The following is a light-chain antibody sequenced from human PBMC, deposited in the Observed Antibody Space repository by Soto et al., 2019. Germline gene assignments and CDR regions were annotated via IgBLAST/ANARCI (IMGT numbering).Light chain of an antibody. J-gene: IGKJ1*01. CDR3: QQCHNKALT. CDR2: SAS. CDR1: QRVGSY. Sequence: DIQMTQSPSSLSASVGDRVTITCRASQRVGSYLNWYQQKPGKAPTLLIYSASELQSGVSSRFSGSGSGTDFTLTIRNLQPEDFSVYYCQQCHNKALTFGQGTKVNIK. V-gene: IGKV1-39*01.